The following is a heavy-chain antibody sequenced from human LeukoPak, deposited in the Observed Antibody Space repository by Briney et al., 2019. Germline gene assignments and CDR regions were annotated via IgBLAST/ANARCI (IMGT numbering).Heavy chain of an antibody. CDR1: GFTFSNAC. D-gene: IGHD5-18*01. J-gene: IGHJ4*02. CDR3: TTGTWIQLWLADY. CDR2: IKTKTDGGTT. Sequence: GGSLRLSCAASGFTFSNACMSWVRQAPGKGLEWIGHIKTKTDGGTTDYAAPVKGRFTISRDDSKNTLYLQMNSLKTEDTALYYCTTGTWIQLWLADYWGQGTLVTVSS. V-gene: IGHV3-15*01.